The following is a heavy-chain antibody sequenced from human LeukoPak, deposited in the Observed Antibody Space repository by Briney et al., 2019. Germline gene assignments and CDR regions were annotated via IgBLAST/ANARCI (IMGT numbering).Heavy chain of an antibody. CDR3: ARGGGLDSSGWYLPFDY. CDR1: GGSISSYF. V-gene: IGHV4-59*01. J-gene: IGHJ4*02. CDR2: IYYSGST. Sequence: PSETLSLTCTVSGGSISSYFWSWTRQPPGKGLEWIGYIYYSGSTNYNPSLKSRVTISVDTSKNQFSLKLSSVTAADTAVYYCARGGGLDSSGWYLPFDYWGQGTLVTVSS. D-gene: IGHD6-19*01.